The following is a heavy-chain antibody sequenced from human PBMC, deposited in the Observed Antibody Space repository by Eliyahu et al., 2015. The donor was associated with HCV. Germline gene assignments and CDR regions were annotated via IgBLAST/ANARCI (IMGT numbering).Heavy chain of an antibody. J-gene: IGHJ5*01. CDR1: RXPFSMSW. Sequence: EVQLVESGGGLAQPGGSLXXSXAAXRXPFSMSWXSWVRQVPGKGLEXVANINQDGSEKSYLGSLKGRFTISRDNAKNSLYLQMDSLRAEDTAVYYCARVGVVVAAFDCWGQGTLVTVSS. V-gene: IGHV3-7*01. CDR2: INQDGSEK. D-gene: IGHD2-15*01. CDR3: ARVGVVVAAFDC.